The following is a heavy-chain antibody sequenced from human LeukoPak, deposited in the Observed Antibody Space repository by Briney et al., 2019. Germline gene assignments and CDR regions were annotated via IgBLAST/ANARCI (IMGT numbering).Heavy chain of an antibody. CDR3: ATDVPTITADAFDI. V-gene: IGHV1-24*01. J-gene: IGHJ3*02. D-gene: IGHD5-12*01. CDR1: GYTLTELS. Sequence: GASVKVSCKVSGYTLTELSMHWVRQAPGKGLEWMGDFDPEDGETIYAQKFQGRVTMTEDTSTDTAYMELSSLRSEDTAVYYCATDVPTITADAFDIWGQGTMVTVSS. CDR2: FDPEDGET.